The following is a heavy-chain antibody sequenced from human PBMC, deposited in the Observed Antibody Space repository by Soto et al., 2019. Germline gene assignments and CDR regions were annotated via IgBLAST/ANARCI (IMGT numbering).Heavy chain of an antibody. D-gene: IGHD3-16*01. Sequence: EVQLVESGGGLVQPGRSLRLSCAASGFTFDDYAMHWVRQAPGKGLEWVSGISWNSGSIGYADSVKGRFTISRDNAKNSLYLQMNSLRAEDTALYYCAIDGHSPSTSQYFDLWGRGTLVTVSS. J-gene: IGHJ2*01. CDR1: GFTFDDYA. CDR3: AIDGHSPSTSQYFDL. V-gene: IGHV3-9*01. CDR2: ISWNSGSI.